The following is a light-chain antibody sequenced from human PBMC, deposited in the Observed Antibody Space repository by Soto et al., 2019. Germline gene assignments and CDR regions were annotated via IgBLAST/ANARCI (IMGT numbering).Light chain of an antibody. CDR3: QQRSAWPPIT. Sequence: IMFTQSASILSVSPGERATLSCRASQSISRSLAWYQQKPGQAPRLLISDASNRATGIPARFSGSGSGTDFTLTISTLEPEDFAVYYCQQRSAWPPITFGQGTRLEIK. J-gene: IGKJ5*01. CDR1: QSISRS. V-gene: IGKV3-11*01. CDR2: DAS.